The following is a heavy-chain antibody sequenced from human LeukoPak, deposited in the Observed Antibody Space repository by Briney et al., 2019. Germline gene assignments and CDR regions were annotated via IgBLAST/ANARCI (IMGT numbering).Heavy chain of an antibody. D-gene: IGHD2-21*01. J-gene: IGHJ4*02. CDR1: GYTFTGYY. CDR2: INPNSGGT. Sequence: ASVKVSCKASGYTFTGYYMHWVRQAPGQGLEWMGWINPNSGGTNYAQKFQGRVTMTRDTSISTAYMELSRLRSDDTAVYYCARDRDYCGGDCYSGYFDYWGQGTLVTVSS. V-gene: IGHV1-2*02. CDR3: ARDRDYCGGDCYSGYFDY.